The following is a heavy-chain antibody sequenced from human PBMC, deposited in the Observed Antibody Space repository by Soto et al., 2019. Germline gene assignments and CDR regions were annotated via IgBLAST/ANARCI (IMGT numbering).Heavy chain of an antibody. Sequence: EVQLVESGGGLVKPGGSLRLSCAASGFTFSTRDMNWVRQSPGKGLEWVSSIATSSSFTSYSDSVKGRFTVSRDNAKNSLYLQMSSLRADDTAVYFCARSLDSGWTFDYWGQGTLVTVSS. CDR3: ARSLDSGWTFDY. D-gene: IGHD6-19*01. V-gene: IGHV3-21*01. CDR2: IATSSSFT. CDR1: GFTFSTRD. J-gene: IGHJ4*02.